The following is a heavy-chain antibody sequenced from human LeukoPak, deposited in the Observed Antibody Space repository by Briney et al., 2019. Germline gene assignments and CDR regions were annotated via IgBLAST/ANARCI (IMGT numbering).Heavy chain of an antibody. CDR1: GGYISSYY. J-gene: IGHJ4*02. Sequence: SETLSLTCTVSGGYISSYYWSWIRQPPGKGLEWIGYIYYSGSTNYNPSLKSRVTISVDTSKNQFSLKLSSVTAADTAVYYCATTIDYGSGSYFFDYWGQGTLVTVSS. V-gene: IGHV4-59*01. D-gene: IGHD3-16*01. CDR2: IYYSGST. CDR3: ATTIDYGSGSYFFDY.